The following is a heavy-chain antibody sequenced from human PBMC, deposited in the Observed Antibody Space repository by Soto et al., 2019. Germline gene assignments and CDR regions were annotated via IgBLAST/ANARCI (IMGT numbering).Heavy chain of an antibody. CDR1: GYTITSYG. J-gene: IGHJ6*02. V-gene: IGHV1-18*01. CDR3: ARVVDYYDPYYYYGMDV. D-gene: IGHD3-22*01. CDR2: ISAYNGNT. Sequence: ASVQVSCKASGYTITSYGRSWVRQAPGQGLEWMGWISAYNGNTNYAQKLQGRVTMTTDTSTSTAYMELRSLRSDDTAVYYCARVVDYYDPYYYYGMDVWGQGTAVTVSS.